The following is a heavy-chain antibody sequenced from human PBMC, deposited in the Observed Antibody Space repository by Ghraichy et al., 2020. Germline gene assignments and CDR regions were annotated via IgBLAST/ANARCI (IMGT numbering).Heavy chain of an antibody. D-gene: IGHD3-10*01. CDR1: GFTFSSYW. V-gene: IGHV3-74*01. Sequence: GGSLRLSCAASGFTFSSYWMHWVRQAPGKGLVWVSRINSDGSSTNYADSVKGRFTISRDNAKNTLYLQMNSLRAEDTAVYYCARGRFGAYGMEVWGQGTTVTVSS. CDR3: ARGRFGAYGMEV. J-gene: IGHJ6*02. CDR2: INSDGSST.